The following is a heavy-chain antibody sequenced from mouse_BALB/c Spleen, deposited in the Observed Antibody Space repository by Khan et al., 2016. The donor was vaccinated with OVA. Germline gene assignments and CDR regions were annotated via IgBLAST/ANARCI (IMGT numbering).Heavy chain of an antibody. CDR3: ARSNYYGSSLYAMDY. J-gene: IGHJ4*01. V-gene: IGHV1S41*01. CDR1: GYTFTSYW. Sequence: DLVKPGASVKLSCKASGYTFTSYWINWIKQRPGQGLECIGRIAPGSGSTYYNEMFKGTATLTVDTSSSTAYIQLSSLSSEDSAVYFSARSNYYGSSLYAMDYWGQGTSVTVSS. CDR2: IAPGSGST. D-gene: IGHD1-1*01.